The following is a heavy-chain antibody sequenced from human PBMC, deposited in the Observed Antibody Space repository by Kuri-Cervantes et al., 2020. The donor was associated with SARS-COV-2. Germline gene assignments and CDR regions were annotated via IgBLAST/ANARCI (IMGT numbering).Heavy chain of an antibody. V-gene: IGHV1-2*02. CDR3: ARVDWATPRGPFDM. D-gene: IGHD3/OR15-3a*01. J-gene: IGHJ3*02. CDR1: GYTFTGYF. Sequence: ASVKVSCKASGYTFTGYFIHWVRQAPGQGLEWMRWISPNSGGINYAQKFQGRVTMSRDTSTSTASMELNRLTSDDTAIYYCARVDWATPRGPFDMWGQGTLVTVSS. CDR2: ISPNSGGI.